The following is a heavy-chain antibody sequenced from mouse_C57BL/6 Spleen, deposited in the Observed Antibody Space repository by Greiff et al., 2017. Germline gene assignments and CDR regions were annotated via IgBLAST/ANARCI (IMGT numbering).Heavy chain of an antibody. CDR3: ARRIYYGSSYGTWFAY. CDR2: INPNNGGT. V-gene: IGHV1-26*01. CDR1: GYTFTDYY. Sequence: VQLQQSGPELVKPGASVTISCKASGYTFTDYYMNWVKQSHGKSLEWIGDINPNNGGTSYNQKFKGKATLTVDKSSSTAYMELRSLTSEDSAVYYCARRIYYGSSYGTWFAYWGQGTLVTVSA. D-gene: IGHD1-1*01. J-gene: IGHJ3*01.